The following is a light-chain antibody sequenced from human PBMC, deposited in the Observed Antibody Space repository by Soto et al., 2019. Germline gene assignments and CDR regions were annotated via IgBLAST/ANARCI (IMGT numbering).Light chain of an antibody. Sequence: EIQMTQCPSSLSASVGDSFTITCMASQSIASYVNWYQQKPGKAPKLLIYDASSLESGVTSRFSGSGSGTEFTLTISSLQPDDFATYYCQQYNSYSVTVGQGTKVEIK. J-gene: IGKJ1*01. CDR3: QQYNSYSVT. CDR2: DAS. V-gene: IGKV1-5*01. CDR1: QSIASY.